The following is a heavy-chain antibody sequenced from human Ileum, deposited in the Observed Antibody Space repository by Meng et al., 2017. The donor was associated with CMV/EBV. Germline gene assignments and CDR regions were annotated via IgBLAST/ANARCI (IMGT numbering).Heavy chain of an antibody. J-gene: IGHJ6*02. Sequence: GGSLRLSCAAFGFSMNNYWMSWARQAPGKGLEWVATINPDESVKFYVDSVKGRFTISRDNAKNSPHLQLSSLRVEDTAVYFCVRDKSGAMDLWGQGTPVTVSS. CDR1: GFSMNNYW. CDR2: INPDESVK. CDR3: VRDKSGAMDL. V-gene: IGHV3-7*01.